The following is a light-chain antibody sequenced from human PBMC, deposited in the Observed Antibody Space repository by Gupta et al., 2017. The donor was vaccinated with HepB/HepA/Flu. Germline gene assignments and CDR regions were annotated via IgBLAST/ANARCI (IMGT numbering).Light chain of an antibody. V-gene: IGKV3-20*01. CDR1: QSVNHY. CDR3: QQYYRSQT. CDR2: GAS. J-gene: IGKJ1*01. Sequence: EIVLTQSPGTLSLSPGERVTLSCRASQSVNHYLAWYQQKPGQAPRLLIYGASSRATGIPDRFSGSGSGTDFTLTSSRLEPEDFAVYYWQQYYRSQTFGQGTKVEIK.